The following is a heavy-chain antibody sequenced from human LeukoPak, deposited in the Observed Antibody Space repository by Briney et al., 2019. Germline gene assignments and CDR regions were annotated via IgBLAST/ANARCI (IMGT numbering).Heavy chain of an antibody. CDR3: AREVAGTRWFDP. D-gene: IGHD6-19*01. V-gene: IGHV3-53*01. CDR2: IYSGGST. J-gene: IGHJ5*02. Sequence: GGSLRLSCAASGFTVSSNYMSWVRQAPGKWLEWVSVIYSGGSTYYADSVKGRFTISRDNSKNTLYLQMNSLRAEDTAVYYCAREVAGTRWFDPWGQGTLVTVSS. CDR1: GFTVSSNY.